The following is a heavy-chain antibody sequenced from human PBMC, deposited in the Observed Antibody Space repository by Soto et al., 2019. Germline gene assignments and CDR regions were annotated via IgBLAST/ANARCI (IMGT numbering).Heavy chain of an antibody. CDR1: GGTFSIDA. V-gene: IGHV1-69*13. CDR3: ARASGYVSGWYHDY. J-gene: IGHJ4*02. D-gene: IGHD6-19*01. Sequence: LVKVSCKASGGTFSIDAVSCVLQSPFQGLEWMGGLIPILGTTHYAQKFQGRVTITADESTNTAYMELSSLRSDDTAVYYCARASGYVSGWYHDYWGQGTLVTVSS. CDR2: LIPILGTT.